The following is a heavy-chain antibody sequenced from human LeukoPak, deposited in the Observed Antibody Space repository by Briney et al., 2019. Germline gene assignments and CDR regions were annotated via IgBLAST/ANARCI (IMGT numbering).Heavy chain of an antibody. J-gene: IGHJ5*02. CDR2: ISGSGSFI. V-gene: IGHV3-48*03. D-gene: IGHD5-18*01. CDR3: ATEEGVSIRGYNYGLP. CDR1: GFTFSSYE. Sequence: PGGSLRLSCAASGFTFSSYEMNWVRQAPGKGLEWVSYISGSGSFIYYADSVKGRFTISRDNAKNSLYLQMNSLRAEDTAVYYCATEEGVSIRGYNYGLPWGQGTLVTVSS.